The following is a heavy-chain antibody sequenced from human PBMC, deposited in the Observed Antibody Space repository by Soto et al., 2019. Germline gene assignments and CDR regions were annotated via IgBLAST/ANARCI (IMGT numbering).Heavy chain of an antibody. V-gene: IGHV1-2*02. Sequence: ASVKVSCKASGYTFTGYYMHWMRQAPGQGLEWMGWINPNSGDTNYAQKFQGRVTMTRDTSISTAYMELSRLRSDDTAVYYCESLFWSGYYPGMDVWGQGTSVTVSS. D-gene: IGHD3-3*01. CDR2: INPNSGDT. CDR1: GYTFTGYY. J-gene: IGHJ6*02. CDR3: ESLFWSGYYPGMDV.